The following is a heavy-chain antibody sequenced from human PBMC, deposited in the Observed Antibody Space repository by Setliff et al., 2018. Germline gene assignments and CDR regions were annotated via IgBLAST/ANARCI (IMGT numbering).Heavy chain of an antibody. J-gene: IGHJ4*02. D-gene: IGHD4-17*01. V-gene: IGHV3-11*06. CDR1: GFTFSDYY. Sequence: GSLRLSCAASGFTFSDYYMSWIRQAPGKGLEWVSYISSSSSSYTNYADSVKGRFTISRDNAKSSLYLQMNSLRAEDTAVYYCARGRLRKYYFDYWGQGTLVTVSS. CDR3: ARGRLRKYYFDY. CDR2: ISSSSSSYT.